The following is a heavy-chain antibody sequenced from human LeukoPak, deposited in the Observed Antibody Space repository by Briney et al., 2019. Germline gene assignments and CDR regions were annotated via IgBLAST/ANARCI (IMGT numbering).Heavy chain of an antibody. CDR2: INPSGGST. V-gene: IGHV1-46*01. CDR3: ARDGNWAPGLYWYFDL. Sequence: ASVKVSCKASGYTFTSYYMHWVRQAPGQGLEWMGIINPSGGSTSYAQKFRGRVTMTRDTSTSTVYMELSSLRSEDTAVYYCARDGNWAPGLYWYFDLWGRGTLVTVSS. CDR1: GYTFTSYY. D-gene: IGHD7-27*01. J-gene: IGHJ2*01.